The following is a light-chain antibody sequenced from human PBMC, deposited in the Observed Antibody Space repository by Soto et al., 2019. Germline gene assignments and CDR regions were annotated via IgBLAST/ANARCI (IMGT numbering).Light chain of an antibody. CDR3: QQYKNGWA. V-gene: IGKV3-15*01. CDR1: QSVGSN. J-gene: IGKJ1*01. CDR2: GAS. Sequence: EIVMTQSPATLSVSPGERATLSCRASQSVGSNLAWYQQKPGQAPRLLIYGASTRATGIPARFIGGGSGTEFPLTISSLQSEDFAVYYCQQYKNGWAFGQGTKVEI.